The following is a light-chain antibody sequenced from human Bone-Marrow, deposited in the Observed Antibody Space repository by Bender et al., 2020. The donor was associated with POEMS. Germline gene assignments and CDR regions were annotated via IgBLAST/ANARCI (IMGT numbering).Light chain of an antibody. J-gene: IGLJ2*01. Sequence: QSVLTQPPSASGTPGQRVAISCSGSDSNIGSSYVHWYQQVPGQAPKLVVYSNYQRPSGVSHRFSASKSGNTASLTLSGLQAEDEADYYCAGWDDSGVVFGGGTKVTVL. V-gene: IGLV1-44*01. CDR1: DSNIGSSY. CDR3: AGWDDSGVV. CDR2: SNY.